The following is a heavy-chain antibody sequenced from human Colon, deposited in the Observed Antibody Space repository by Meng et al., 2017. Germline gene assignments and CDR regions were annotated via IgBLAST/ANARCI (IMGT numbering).Heavy chain of an antibody. J-gene: IGHJ4*02. CDR2: IYDNGYT. D-gene: IGHD3-16*01. CDR3: ARGYRGSTYFAY. Sequence: QLQLQESGSTLVKPSQTLSLTCAVSGASVTTTLSSWSWIRQSPGKGLEWIGNIYDNGYTYYSPSLRSRVTISVDRSNNQFSLNLNSVTAADTAVYFCARGYRGSTYFAYWGQGILVTVSS. V-gene: IGHV4-30-2*06. CDR1: GASVTTTLSS.